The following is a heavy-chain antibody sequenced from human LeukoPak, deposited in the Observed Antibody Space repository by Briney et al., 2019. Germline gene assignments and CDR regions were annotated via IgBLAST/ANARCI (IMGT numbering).Heavy chain of an antibody. J-gene: IGHJ4*02. V-gene: IGHV1-18*01. CDR3: AGDADGSGTLLDY. CDR2: INADDGDT. D-gene: IGHD3-10*01. Sequence: ASVKVSCKASGYTFTIYGISWVRQAPGQGLEWMGWINADDGDTRYAQNFQGRVTVTTDTSTTTAYMDLRSLRSDDTAVYYCAGDADGSGTLLDYWSQGTLVTVSS. CDR1: GYTFTIYG.